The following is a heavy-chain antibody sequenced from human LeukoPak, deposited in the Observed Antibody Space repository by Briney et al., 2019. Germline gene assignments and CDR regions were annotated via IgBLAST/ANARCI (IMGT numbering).Heavy chain of an antibody. V-gene: IGHV3-23*01. CDR2: ISDAGGST. Sequence: GGSLRLSCAASGFNAASGFTFASYAMTWVRQAPGKGLEWVSGISDAGGSTSYADSVKGRFTISRDSSKNMLYLQMNSLRAEDTAVYYCSKDSTWFYYYMDVWGKGTTVTVSS. J-gene: IGHJ6*03. D-gene: IGHD6-13*01. CDR1: GFTFASYA. CDR3: SKDSTWFYYYMDV.